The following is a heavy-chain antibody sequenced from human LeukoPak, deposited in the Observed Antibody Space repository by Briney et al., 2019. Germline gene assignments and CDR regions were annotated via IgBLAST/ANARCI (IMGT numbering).Heavy chain of an antibody. V-gene: IGHV4-39*01. CDR3: ARRRSGTDFDY. CDR1: GGSISSSHYY. CDR2: FYYSGNT. Sequence: KSSETLSLTCTVSGGSISSSHYYWGWIRQSPGKGLEWIGSFYYSGNTYYNPSLERRVTISVDTSKNQFSLKLSSVSAADTAVYYCARRRSGTDFDYWGQGTLVSVYS. J-gene: IGHJ4*02. D-gene: IGHD2-2*01.